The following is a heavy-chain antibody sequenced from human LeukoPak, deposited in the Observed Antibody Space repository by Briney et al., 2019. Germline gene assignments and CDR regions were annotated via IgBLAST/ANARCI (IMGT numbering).Heavy chain of an antibody. Sequence: PGGSLRLSCAASGFTFSSYGIHWVRQAPGKGLEWVAFIRHDGSNKYYADSVKGRFTISRDNSKSTLYLQMNSLRAEDTAVYYCAKVGGVRNHIWAEYFQHWGQGTLVTVSS. CDR1: GFTFSSYG. D-gene: IGHD3-10*01. CDR2: IRHDGSNK. CDR3: AKVGGVRNHIWAEYFQH. V-gene: IGHV3-30*02. J-gene: IGHJ1*01.